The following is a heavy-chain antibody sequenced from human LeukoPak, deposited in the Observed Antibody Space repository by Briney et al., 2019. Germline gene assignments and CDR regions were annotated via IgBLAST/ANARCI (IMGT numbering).Heavy chain of an antibody. CDR1: GYTLTELS. D-gene: IGHD3-10*01. CDR2: FDPEDGET. J-gene: IGHJ4*02. Sequence: GASVKVSCKVSGYTLTELSMHWVRQAPGKGLEWMGGFDPEDGETIYAQKFQGRVTMTEDTSTDTAYMELSSLRSEDTAVYYCAGGPYYYGSGSYSDYWGQGTLVTVSS. CDR3: AGGPYYYGSGSYSDY. V-gene: IGHV1-24*01.